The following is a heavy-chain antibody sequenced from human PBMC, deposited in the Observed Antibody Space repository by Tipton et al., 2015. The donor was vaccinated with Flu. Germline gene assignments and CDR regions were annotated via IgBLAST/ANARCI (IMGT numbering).Heavy chain of an antibody. D-gene: IGHD2-2*01. CDR1: GGTFSSYA. Sequence: QSGPEVKKPGSSVKVSCKASGGTFSSYAISWVRQAPGQGLEWMGGIIPIFGTANYAQKFQGRVTITADESTSTAYMELSSLRSEDTAVYYCARTQGWTVPAASWTHLGYWGQGTLVTVSS. V-gene: IGHV1-69*01. J-gene: IGHJ4*02. CDR2: IIPIFGTA. CDR3: ARTQGWTVPAASWTHLGY.